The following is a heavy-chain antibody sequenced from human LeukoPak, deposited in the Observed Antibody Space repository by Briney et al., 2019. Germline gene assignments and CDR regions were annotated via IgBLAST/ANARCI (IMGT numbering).Heavy chain of an antibody. V-gene: IGHV4-39*07. CDR2: IYYSGST. Sequence: PSETLSLTCTVSGGSISSRLYYWGWIRQPPGKGLEWIGTIYYSGSTNYNPSLKSRVTISVDTSKNQFSLKLSSVTAADTAVYYCARVAYGGNRGGYYYYMDVWGKGTTVTVSS. J-gene: IGHJ6*03. CDR3: ARVAYGGNRGGYYYYMDV. CDR1: GGSISSRLYY. D-gene: IGHD4-23*01.